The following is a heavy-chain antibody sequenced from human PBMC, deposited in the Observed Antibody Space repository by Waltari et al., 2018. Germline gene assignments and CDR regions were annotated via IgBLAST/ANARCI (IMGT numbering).Heavy chain of an antibody. D-gene: IGHD6-6*01. Sequence: EVQLLESGGGLVQPGGSLTLSCEASGFTFQNYAMSWVRQGPGKGLEWVSGINDNGESTYYADFVKGRITISRDNSKNTLYLRMHSLRAEDTALYYCAKDMTRYSSSSDFDHWGQGTLVTVSS. CDR3: AKDMTRYSSSSDFDH. V-gene: IGHV3-23*01. CDR1: GFTFQNYA. CDR2: INDNGEST. J-gene: IGHJ4*02.